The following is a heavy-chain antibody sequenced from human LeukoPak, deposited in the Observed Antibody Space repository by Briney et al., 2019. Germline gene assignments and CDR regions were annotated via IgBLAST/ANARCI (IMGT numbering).Heavy chain of an antibody. V-gene: IGHV4-34*01. Sequence: PSETLSLTCAVYGGSFSGYYWSWIRQPPGKGLEWIGEINHSGSTNYNPSLKSRVTISVDTSKNQFSLKLSSVTAADTAVYYCARAGYPGLNWFDHWGQGTLVTVSS. D-gene: IGHD5-12*01. J-gene: IGHJ5*02. CDR1: GGSFSGYY. CDR2: INHSGST. CDR3: ARAGYPGLNWFDH.